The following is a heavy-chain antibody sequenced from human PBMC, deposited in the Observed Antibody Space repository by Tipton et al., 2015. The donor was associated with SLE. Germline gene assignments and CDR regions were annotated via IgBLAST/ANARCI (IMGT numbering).Heavy chain of an antibody. Sequence: SLRLSCVASGFTFRSYNMNWVRQAPGKGLEWLSSISGGHSRGSHIYYTDSVRGRFTVSRDNVKNSLFLQMNSLTAEDTAVYYCARADDYEDRYYFALWGQGTMVTVSS. CDR1: GFTFRSYN. CDR3: ARADDYEDRYYFAL. CDR2: ISGGHSRGSHI. V-gene: IGHV3-21*03. J-gene: IGHJ4*02. D-gene: IGHD4-17*01.